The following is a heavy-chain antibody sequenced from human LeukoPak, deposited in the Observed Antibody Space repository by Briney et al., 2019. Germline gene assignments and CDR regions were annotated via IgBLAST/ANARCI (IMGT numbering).Heavy chain of an antibody. CDR2: IGPSGDKT. CDR1: GYTFNIHG. J-gene: IGHJ4*02. CDR3: TRAAWDY. Sequence: GGSLRLSCAASGYTFNIHGMNWVRQAPGKGPEWVSGIGPSGDKTYYADSVKGRFTIFRDTSKNTVYLQMNSLRAEDTAVYYCTRAAWDYWGQGTLVTVSS. V-gene: IGHV3-23*01.